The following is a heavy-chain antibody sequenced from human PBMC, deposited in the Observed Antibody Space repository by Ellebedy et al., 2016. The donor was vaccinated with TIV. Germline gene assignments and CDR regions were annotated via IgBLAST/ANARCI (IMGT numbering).Heavy chain of an antibody. J-gene: IGHJ1*01. CDR3: AKLGVVIRGDY. Sequence: GESLKISCAASGFTFSSYSMNWVRQAPGKGLEWVSSITSSSSYRFYADSVKGRFTISRDNSKSMLYLQMNNLRTEDTALYYCAKLGVVIRGDYWGQGTLVTVSS. CDR1: GFTFSSYS. D-gene: IGHD3-10*01. V-gene: IGHV3-21*06. CDR2: ITSSSSYR.